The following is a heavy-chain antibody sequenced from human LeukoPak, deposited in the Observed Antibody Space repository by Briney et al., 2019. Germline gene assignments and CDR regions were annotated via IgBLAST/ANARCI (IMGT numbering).Heavy chain of an antibody. V-gene: IGHV3-7*01. CDR1: GVTFSNHY. D-gene: IGHD3-22*01. J-gene: IGHJ4*02. CDR2: MKEEGSNK. CDR3: TRVIVALRGYFDYFDF. Sequence: PGGSLRLSCAASGVTFSNHYMRWIRQTPGKGLEWVANMKEEGSNKWHLASVKGPFTVSRDNAMNALYLQMNSLRVEDLAVYYYTRVIVALRGYFDYFDFWGQGALFTASS.